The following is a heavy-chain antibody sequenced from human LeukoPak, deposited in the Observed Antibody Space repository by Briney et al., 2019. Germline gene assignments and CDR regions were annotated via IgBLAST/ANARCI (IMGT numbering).Heavy chain of an antibody. CDR2: ISGSGGST. V-gene: IGHV3-23*01. CDR3: ARIPGESYYFDY. Sequence: GGSLRLSCAASGFTFSSYAMSWVRQAPGKGLEWVSAISGSGGSTYYADSVKGRFTISRDNSKNTLYPQMNSLRAEDTAVYYCARIPGESYYFDYWGQGTLVTVSS. CDR1: GFTFSSYA. J-gene: IGHJ4*02. D-gene: IGHD3-10*01.